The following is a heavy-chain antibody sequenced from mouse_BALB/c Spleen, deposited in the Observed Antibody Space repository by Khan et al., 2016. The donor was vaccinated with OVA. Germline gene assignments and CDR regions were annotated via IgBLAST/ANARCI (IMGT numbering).Heavy chain of an antibody. V-gene: IGHV1-54*01. CDR1: GYSFTDYL. D-gene: IGHD1-1*02. Sequence: QVQLQQSGAELVRPGTSVKVSCKASGYSFTDYLIDWVNQRPGQGLEWIGVINPGSGTTNYTEKFTGKATLTADKSSSTAYMQLSSLTSDDSAVXYCARGGYGSFADWGQGTLVTVSP. J-gene: IGHJ3*01. CDR2: INPGSGTT. CDR3: ARGGYGSFAD.